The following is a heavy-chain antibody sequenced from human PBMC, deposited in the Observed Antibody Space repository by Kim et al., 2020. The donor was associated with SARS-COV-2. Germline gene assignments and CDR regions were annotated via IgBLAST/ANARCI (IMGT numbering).Heavy chain of an antibody. J-gene: IGHJ4*02. CDR3: VVRAMVRGASDY. D-gene: IGHD3-10*01. CDR2: IYHSGST. Sequence: SETLSLTCAVSGGSISSSNWWSWVRQPPGKGLEWIGEIYHSGSTNYNPSLKSRVTISVDKSKNQFSLKLSSVTAADTAVYYCVVRAMVRGASDYWGQGTLVTVSS. CDR1: GGSISSSNW. V-gene: IGHV4-4*02.